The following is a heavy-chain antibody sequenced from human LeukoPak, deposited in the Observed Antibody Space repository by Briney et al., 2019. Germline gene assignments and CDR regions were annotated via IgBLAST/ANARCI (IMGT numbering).Heavy chain of an antibody. V-gene: IGHV3-23*01. CDR2: ISGSGGGT. CDR3: AKERATTTTFDY. J-gene: IGHJ4*02. D-gene: IGHD1-26*01. CDR1: GFNFSTYA. Sequence: GSLRLSCAASGFNFSTYAMSWVGQAPGKGLEWVSLISGSGGGTYYANSVKGRFTISRDNSKNTLYLQMDSLRTEDTAVYYCAKERATTTTFDYWGQGTLITVSS.